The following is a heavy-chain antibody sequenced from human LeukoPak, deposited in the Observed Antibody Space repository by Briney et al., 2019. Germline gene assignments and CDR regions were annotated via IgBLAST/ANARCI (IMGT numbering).Heavy chain of an antibody. CDR3: ARLLDNDSSGDPDTFDL. D-gene: IGHD3-22*01. CDR2: ISYIGST. J-gene: IGHJ3*01. V-gene: IGHV4-59*01. CDR1: GGSIKDYF. Sequence: PSETLSLTCTVSGGSIKDYFWSWLRQPPGKGLEWLGGISYIGSTNYNPSLKSRVTISLDTSDNQFPLKLTSVTAADSAVYYCARLLDNDSSGDPDTFDLWGQGTVVIVSS.